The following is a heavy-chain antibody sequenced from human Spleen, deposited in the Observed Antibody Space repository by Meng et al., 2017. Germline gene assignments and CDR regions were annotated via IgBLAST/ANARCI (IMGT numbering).Heavy chain of an antibody. J-gene: IGHJ5*02. CDR1: GYTFTSYD. CDR3: ARGSVGGDFDP. D-gene: IGHD2-2*01. CDR2: INAGNGNT. V-gene: IGHV1-18*01. Sequence: ASVKVSCKASGYTFTSYDINWVRQATGQGLEWMGWINAGNGNTKYSQKFQGRVTITTDTSTSTGYMELGSLTSDDTAVYYCARGSVGGDFDPWGQGTLVTVSS.